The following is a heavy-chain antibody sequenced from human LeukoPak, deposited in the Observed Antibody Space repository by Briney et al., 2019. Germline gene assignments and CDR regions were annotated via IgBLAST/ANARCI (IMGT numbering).Heavy chain of an antibody. CDR2: ISGSGGST. J-gene: IGHJ6*03. Sequence: GGSLRLSCAASGFTFSSYAMSWVRQAPGKGLEWVSAISGSGGSTYYADSVKGRFTISRDNSKNTLYLQMNSLRAEDTAVYYYAKSPAAHAYYYYYYMDVWGKGTTVTVSS. CDR1: GFTFSSYA. CDR3: AKSPAAHAYYYYYYMDV. V-gene: IGHV3-23*01. D-gene: IGHD2-2*01.